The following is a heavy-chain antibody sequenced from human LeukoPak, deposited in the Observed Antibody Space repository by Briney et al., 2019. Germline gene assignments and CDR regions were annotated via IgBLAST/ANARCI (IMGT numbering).Heavy chain of an antibody. CDR3: ARVVAVAGTGYFDY. D-gene: IGHD6-19*01. CDR1: GGSISSSSYY. Sequence: KPSETLSLTCTVSGGSISSSSYYWGWIRQPPGKGLEWIGSIYYSGSTYYNPSLKSRVTISVDTSKSQFSLKLSSVTAADTAVYYCARVVAVAGTGYFDYWGQGTLVTVSS. CDR2: IYYSGST. J-gene: IGHJ4*02. V-gene: IGHV4-39*07.